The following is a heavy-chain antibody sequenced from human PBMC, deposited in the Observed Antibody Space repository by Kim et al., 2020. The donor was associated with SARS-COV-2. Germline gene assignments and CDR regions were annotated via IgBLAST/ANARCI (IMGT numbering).Heavy chain of an antibody. D-gene: IGHD6-13*01. CDR2: ISSSSSYI. CDR1: GFTFSSYS. CDR3: ASVLTSSWSNFAY. Sequence: GGSLRLSCAASGFTFSSYSMNWVRQAPGKGLEWISSISSSSSYIYYADSVKGRFTISRDNARASLYLQMNSLRAEDTAVYYCASVLTSSWSNFAYRGQG. J-gene: IGHJ4*02. V-gene: IGHV3-21*04.